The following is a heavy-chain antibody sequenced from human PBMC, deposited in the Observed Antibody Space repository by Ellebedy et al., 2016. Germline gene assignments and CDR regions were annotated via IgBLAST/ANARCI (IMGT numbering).Heavy chain of an antibody. CDR1: GFTFSNYA. V-gene: IGHV3-23*01. Sequence: GESLKISCEASGFTFSNYAMSWVRQAPGNGLEWVSIISGSGDTTYYADSVKGRFTIPRDSSNNRVYLQIKRLSVEDTAIYYCARVMGYGYGYPHMDVWGQGTTVIVSS. J-gene: IGHJ6*02. CDR3: ARVMGYGYGYPHMDV. CDR2: ISGSGDTT. D-gene: IGHD5-18*01.